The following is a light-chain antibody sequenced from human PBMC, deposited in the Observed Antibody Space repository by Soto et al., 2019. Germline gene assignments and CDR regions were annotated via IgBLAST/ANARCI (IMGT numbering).Light chain of an antibody. Sequence: DIQLTQSPSFLSASVGDRVTISCRASQGISSYLAWYQHKPGKAPNLLISAASTLQSGVPSRFSGSGCGTEFTLTISSLQPEDFATYYCQQLNSYPLSFGGGTKVEIE. V-gene: IGKV1-9*01. CDR1: QGISSY. CDR3: QQLNSYPLS. J-gene: IGKJ4*01. CDR2: AAS.